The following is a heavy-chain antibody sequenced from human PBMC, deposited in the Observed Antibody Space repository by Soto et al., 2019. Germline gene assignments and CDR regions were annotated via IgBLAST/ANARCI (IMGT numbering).Heavy chain of an antibody. D-gene: IGHD2-2*01. CDR2: INPSGGST. CDR1: GYTLSSYF. J-gene: IGHJ3*02. Sequence: APVKVSRKASGYTLSSYFMPWVRKDPQQGLEWMGIINPSGGSTSYAQKFQGRVTMTRDTSTSTVYMELSSLRSEDTAVYYCARCCSSTTPSNDAFDIWGQGTMVTVSS. V-gene: IGHV1-46*03. CDR3: ARCCSSTTPSNDAFDI.